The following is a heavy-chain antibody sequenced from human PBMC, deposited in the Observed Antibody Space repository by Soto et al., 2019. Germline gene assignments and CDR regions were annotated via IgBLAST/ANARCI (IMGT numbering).Heavy chain of an antibody. V-gene: IGHV1-69*12. Sequence: QVQLLQSGAEVKKPGSSVRVSCEASGGTFRTYAISWVRQAPGQGLEWMGEIIPIFGTVNYAQKFQGRVTITADESTTXGXXDLRSLRSEDTAVYYCAKGAVAGTPTSYYYYGMDVWGQGTTVTVSS. D-gene: IGHD6-19*01. J-gene: IGHJ6*02. CDR2: IIPIFGTV. CDR3: AKGAVAGTPTSYYYYGMDV. CDR1: GGTFRTYA.